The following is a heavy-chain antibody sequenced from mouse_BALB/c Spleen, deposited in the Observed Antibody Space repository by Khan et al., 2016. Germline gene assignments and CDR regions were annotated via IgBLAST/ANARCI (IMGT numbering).Heavy chain of an antibody. J-gene: IGHJ3*01. D-gene: IGHD1-1*01. V-gene: IGHV1-54*01. CDR1: GYAFTNVL. Sequence: VQLQQSGADLVRPGTSVKVSCKASGYAFTNVLIDWIKQRPGQGLDWIGVINPGSGSTNYNEKFKGKATLTADNSSSTAYMQLSSLTSDDSAVYFCASQYGSSYVGFAYWGQGTLVTVSA. CDR3: ASQYGSSYVGFAY. CDR2: INPGSGST.